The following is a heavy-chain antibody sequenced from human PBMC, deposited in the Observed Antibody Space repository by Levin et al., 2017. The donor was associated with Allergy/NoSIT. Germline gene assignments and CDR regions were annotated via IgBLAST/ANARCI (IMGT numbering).Heavy chain of an antibody. V-gene: IGHV3-74*01. Sequence: GGSLRLSCAASGFTFNSYWMHWVRQAPGKGLVWVSRINSDGSSTTYADSVKGRFTISRDNAKNTLYLQMNSLRAEDTAVYYCARVGRSTRNDGFDSWGQGTMVTVSS. D-gene: IGHD1-14*01. CDR1: GFTFNSYW. J-gene: IGHJ3*02. CDR3: ARVGRSTRNDGFDS. CDR2: INSDGSST.